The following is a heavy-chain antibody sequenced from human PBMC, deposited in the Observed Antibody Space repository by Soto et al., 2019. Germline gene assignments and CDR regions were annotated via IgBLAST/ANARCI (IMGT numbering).Heavy chain of an antibody. CDR2: IYYSGST. V-gene: IGHV4-61*01. CDR1: GGSVISGSYY. D-gene: IGHD1-1*01. CDR3: ARENNWNLDY. J-gene: IGHJ4*02. Sequence: SETLSLTCTVSGGSVISGSYYWICIRQPPGKGLEWIGYIYYSGSTNYNPSLKSRVTISVDTSKNQFSLKLSSVTAADTAVYYCARENNWNLDYWGQGTLVTVSS.